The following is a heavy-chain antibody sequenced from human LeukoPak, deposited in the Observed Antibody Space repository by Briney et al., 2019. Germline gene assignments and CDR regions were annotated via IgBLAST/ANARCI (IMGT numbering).Heavy chain of an antibody. CDR2: KYYRSKWYN. CDR1: GDSISSNSAT. Sequence: SQTLSLTCAISGDSISSNSATWNWIRQSPSRGLEWLGRKYYRSKWYNDYAVSVKSRITINPDTSKNQLSLQLNSVTPDDTAVYYCARAMQSSGWAYFDYWGQGALVTVSS. D-gene: IGHD6-19*01. V-gene: IGHV6-1*01. J-gene: IGHJ4*02. CDR3: ARAMQSSGWAYFDY.